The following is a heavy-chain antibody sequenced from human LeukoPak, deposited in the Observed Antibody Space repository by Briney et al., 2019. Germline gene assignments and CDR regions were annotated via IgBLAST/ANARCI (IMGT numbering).Heavy chain of an antibody. CDR1: GYSISSGYY. CDR2: IYHSGNT. Sequence: PSETLSLTXAVSGYSISSGYYWGWIRKPPGKGLEWIGTIYHSGNTYYNPSLKSRVTISVDTSKIQFSLKLSSVAATDTAVYFCARLRFDFWSGYTHPYFDYWGQGTLVTVSS. V-gene: IGHV4-38-2*01. J-gene: IGHJ4*02. D-gene: IGHD3-3*01. CDR3: ARLRFDFWSGYTHPYFDY.